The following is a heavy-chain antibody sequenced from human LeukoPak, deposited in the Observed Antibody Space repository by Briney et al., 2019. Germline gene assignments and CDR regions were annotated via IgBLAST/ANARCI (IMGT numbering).Heavy chain of an antibody. CDR2: IYPGDSDT. D-gene: IGHD6-13*01. CDR3: ARRAISAGSYFDY. V-gene: IGHV5-51*01. CDR1: GYSFTSYW. Sequence: GESLKISCKGFGYSFTSYWIGWVRQMPGKGLEWMGIIYPGDSDTRYSPSFQGQVTISADKSISTAYLQWSSLKASDTAMYYCARRAISAGSYFDYWGQGTLVTVSS. J-gene: IGHJ4*02.